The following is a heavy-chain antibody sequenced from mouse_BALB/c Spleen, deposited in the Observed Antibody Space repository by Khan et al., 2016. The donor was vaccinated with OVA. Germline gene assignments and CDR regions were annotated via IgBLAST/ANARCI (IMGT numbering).Heavy chain of an antibody. V-gene: IGHV1-80*01. CDR1: GYAFSNYW. D-gene: IGHD2-14*01. J-gene: IGHJ3*01. CDR2: IYPGDGDT. Sequence: QVQLQQSGAELVRPGSSVKISCKVSGYAFSNYWMNWVKQRPGQGLEWIGQIYPGDGDTSFNGKFRGKATLTADKSSSTAYLQLSSLTSEDSAGYLCARSWYDYFAYWGQGTLVTVSA. CDR3: ARSWYDYFAY.